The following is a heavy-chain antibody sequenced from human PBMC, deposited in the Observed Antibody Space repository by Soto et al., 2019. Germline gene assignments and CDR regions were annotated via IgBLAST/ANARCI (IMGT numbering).Heavy chain of an antibody. Sequence: GGSLRLSCAASGFTFSSYAMSWVRQAPGKGLEWVSAISGSGGSTYYADSVKGRFTISRDNSKNTLYLQMNSLRAEDTAVYYCAKETHPEYSSSSQHYYRLAVWGQGTTVTVSS. D-gene: IGHD6-13*01. V-gene: IGHV3-23*01. CDR1: GFTFSSYA. J-gene: IGHJ6*02. CDR2: ISGSGGST. CDR3: AKETHPEYSSSSQHYYRLAV.